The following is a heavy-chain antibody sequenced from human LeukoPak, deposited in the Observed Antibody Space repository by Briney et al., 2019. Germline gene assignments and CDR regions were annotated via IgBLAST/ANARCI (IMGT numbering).Heavy chain of an antibody. CDR3: ARINTIMATFDY. CDR2: IYYSGST. D-gene: IGHD5-24*01. V-gene: IGHV4-31*03. J-gene: IGHJ4*02. Sequence: SQTLSLTCTVSGGSISSGGYYWSWIRQHPGKGLEWIGYIYYSGSTYYNPSLKSRVTVSVDTSKNQFSLKLSSVTAADAAVYYCARINTIMATFDYWGQGTLVTVSS. CDR1: GGSISSGGYY.